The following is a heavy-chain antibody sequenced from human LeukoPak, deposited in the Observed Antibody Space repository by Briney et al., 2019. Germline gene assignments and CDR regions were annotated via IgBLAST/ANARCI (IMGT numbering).Heavy chain of an antibody. CDR1: GGSISSYY. D-gene: IGHD5-18*01. CDR3: ARHVQDTAMVTPLYYFDY. CDR2: IYYSGST. V-gene: IGHV4-59*08. J-gene: IGHJ4*02. Sequence: SETLSLTCTVSGGSISSYYWNWIRQTPGKGLEWIGYIYYSGSTKYNPSLKSRVTISVDTSKNQFSLKLSSVTAADTAVYYCARHVQDTAMVTPLYYFDYWGQGTLVTVSS.